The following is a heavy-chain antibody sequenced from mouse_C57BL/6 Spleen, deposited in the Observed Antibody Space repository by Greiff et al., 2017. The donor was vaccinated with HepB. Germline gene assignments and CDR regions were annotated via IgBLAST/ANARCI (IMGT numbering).Heavy chain of an antibody. V-gene: IGHV5-4*03. CDR2: ISDGGSYT. J-gene: IGHJ1*03. CDR3: ARVPSNYYGSSYGDWYFDV. CDR1: GFTFSSYA. D-gene: IGHD1-1*01. Sequence: EVKLQESGGGLVKPGGSLKLSCAASGFTFSSYAMSWVRQTPEKRLEWVATISDGGSYTYYPDNVKGRFTISRDNAKNNLYLQMSHLKSEDTAMYYCARVPSNYYGSSYGDWYFDVWGTGTTVTVSS.